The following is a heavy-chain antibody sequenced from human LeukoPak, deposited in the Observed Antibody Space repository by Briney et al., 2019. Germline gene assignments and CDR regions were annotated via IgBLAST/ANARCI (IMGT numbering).Heavy chain of an antibody. CDR1: AGSISSYY. CDR3: ARYIWGSYPTFEDY. V-gene: IGHV4-59*01. Sequence: PSETLSLTCTVSAGSISSYYWSWIRQPPGKGLKWIGYISYSGSTNYNPSLKSRVTISVDTSKNQFSLKLNSVTAADTAVYYCARYIWGSYPTFEDYWGQGSLVTVSS. D-gene: IGHD3-16*02. J-gene: IGHJ4*02. CDR2: ISYSGST.